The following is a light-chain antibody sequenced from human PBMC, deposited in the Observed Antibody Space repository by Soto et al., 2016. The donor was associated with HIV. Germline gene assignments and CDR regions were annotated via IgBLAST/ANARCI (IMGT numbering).Light chain of an antibody. CDR2: DDT. Sequence: SYVLTQPPSLSVAPGKTATITCGGDNIRRKSVNWYQQKPGQAPVLVVYDDTDRPSGIPERFSGSNSGNTATLTISRVEAGDEADYYCQVWDSSSDHLYVFGTGTKVTVL. CDR3: QVWDSSSDHLYV. V-gene: IGLV3-21*03. J-gene: IGLJ1*01. CDR1: NIRRKS.